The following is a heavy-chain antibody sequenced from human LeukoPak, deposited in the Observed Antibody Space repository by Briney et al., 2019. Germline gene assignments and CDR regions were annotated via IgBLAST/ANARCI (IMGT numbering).Heavy chain of an antibody. Sequence: SETLSLTCTVSGGSISSSSYYWGWIRQPPGKGLEWIGSIYYSGSTYYNPSLKSRVTIFVDTSKNQFSLKLSSVTAADTAVYYCARRVTIFGVDRAYYYMDVWGKGTTVTVSS. CDR2: IYYSGST. CDR3: ARRVTIFGVDRAYYYMDV. J-gene: IGHJ6*03. CDR1: GGSISSSSYY. D-gene: IGHD3-3*01. V-gene: IGHV4-39*01.